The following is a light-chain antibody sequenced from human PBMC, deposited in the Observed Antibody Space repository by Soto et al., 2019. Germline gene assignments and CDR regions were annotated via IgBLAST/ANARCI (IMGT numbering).Light chain of an antibody. Sequence: EIVLTQSPGTLSLSPGERATLSCRASQSLNARYLAWYQVKPGQAPRLLFYGASSRATGIPDRFIGSGSGTDFTLTITRLEPEDSAVYYCQQFGGSPRLSFGGGTKVDIK. V-gene: IGKV3-20*01. CDR2: GAS. J-gene: IGKJ4*01. CDR1: QSLNARY. CDR3: QQFGGSPRLS.